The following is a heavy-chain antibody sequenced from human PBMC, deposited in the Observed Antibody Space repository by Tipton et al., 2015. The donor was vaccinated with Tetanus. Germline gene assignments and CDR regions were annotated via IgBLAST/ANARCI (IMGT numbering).Heavy chain of an antibody. CDR1: GFTFDDYA. J-gene: IGHJ4*02. D-gene: IGHD6-19*01. V-gene: IGHV3-9*01. Sequence: SLRLSCAASGFTFDDYAMHWVRQVPGKGLEWVSGISWNSAEKGYADSVRGRFSISRDNAKNTLYLQMNSLRAEDTAIYYCAISDVAVADTNWGQGTLVTVSS. CDR2: ISWNSAEK. CDR3: AISDVAVADTN.